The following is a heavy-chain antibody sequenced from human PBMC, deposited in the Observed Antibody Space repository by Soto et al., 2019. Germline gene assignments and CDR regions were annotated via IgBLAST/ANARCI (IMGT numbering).Heavy chain of an antibody. Sequence: EVQLLDSGGDLVQPGGSLSLSGVTSGFGFSTFAMGWFPGAPGKGLEWVSAIRPSGGRIYYAAPVRGRFSISRDDSKNTVYLPMDSLGPEDTAGYCCGRDAAGTRGWYTAAHWGQGTVVSVSS. V-gene: IGHV3-23*01. CDR1: GFGFSTFA. J-gene: IGHJ1*01. CDR2: IRPSGGRI. CDR3: GRDAAGTRGWYTAAH. D-gene: IGHD6-19*01.